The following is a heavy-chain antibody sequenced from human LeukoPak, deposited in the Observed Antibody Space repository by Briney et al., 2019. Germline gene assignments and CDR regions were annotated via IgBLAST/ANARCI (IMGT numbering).Heavy chain of an antibody. CDR1: GFTFSNYW. J-gene: IGHJ4*02. CDR2: ISPDGSET. CDR3: ASNFAGSSRDY. Sequence: PGGSLRLSCASSGFTFSNYWMHWVRQAPGKGPVWISRISPDGSETNYADSVEGRFTVSRDNAKNTLFLQMNSLRAEDTAVYYCASNFAGSSRDYWGQGTPVTVSS. V-gene: IGHV3-74*01. D-gene: IGHD6-13*01.